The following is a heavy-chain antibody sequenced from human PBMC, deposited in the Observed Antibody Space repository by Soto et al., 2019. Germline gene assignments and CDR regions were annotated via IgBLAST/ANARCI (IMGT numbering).Heavy chain of an antibody. V-gene: IGHV4-59*01. CDR3: ARVGGSGSFGWFDP. J-gene: IGHJ5*02. Sequence: LSLTCTVSGGSTSSYYWSWIRQPPGKGLEWIGYIYYSGSTNYNPSLKSRVTISVDTSKNQFSLKLSSVTAADTAVYYCARVGGSGSFGWFDPWGQGTLVTVSS. D-gene: IGHD3-10*01. CDR1: GGSTSSYY. CDR2: IYYSGST.